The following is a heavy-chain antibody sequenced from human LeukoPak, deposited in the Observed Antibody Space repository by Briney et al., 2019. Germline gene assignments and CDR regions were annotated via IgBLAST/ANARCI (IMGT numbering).Heavy chain of an antibody. CDR1: GYSISTSNY. CDR2: IYYSGGI. CDR3: ARKTTTGPTKAAFDI. J-gene: IGHJ3*02. D-gene: IGHD4-17*01. V-gene: IGHV4-28*05. Sequence: PETLSLTCAVSGYSISTSNYWAWIRQPPGKGLEWIGHIYYSGGIYYNPSLKSRVTMSVDTSKNQFSLKLSSVTAVDTAVYYCARKTTTGPTKAAFDIWGQGTMLTVSS.